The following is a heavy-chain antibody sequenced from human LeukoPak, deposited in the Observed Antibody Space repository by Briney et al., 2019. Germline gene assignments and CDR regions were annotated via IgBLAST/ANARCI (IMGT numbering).Heavy chain of an antibody. CDR3: VKGGEYSSSSAMDY. V-gene: IGHV3-64D*09. J-gene: IGHJ4*02. CDR2: ISSIGGST. D-gene: IGHD6-6*01. Sequence: GGSLRLSCAASGFNFSRNAITWVRQAPGKGLEYVSAISSIGGSTYYADSVKGRFTISRDNSKNTLYLQMSSLRAEDTAVYYCVKGGEYSSSSAMDYWGQGTLVTVSS. CDR1: GFNFSRNA.